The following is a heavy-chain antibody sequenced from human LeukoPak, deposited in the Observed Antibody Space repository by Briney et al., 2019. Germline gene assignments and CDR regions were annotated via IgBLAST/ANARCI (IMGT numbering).Heavy chain of an antibody. J-gene: IGHJ4*02. CDR3: ARGRWGYSYGYAY. D-gene: IGHD5-18*01. V-gene: IGHV4-59*01. CDR1: GGSISSYY. CDR2: IYYSGST. Sequence: KSSETLSLTCTVSGGSISSYYWSWIRQPPGKGLEWIGYIYYSGSTNYNPSLKSRVTISVDTSKNQFSLKLSSVTAADTAVYYCARGRWGYSYGYAYWGQGTLVTVSS.